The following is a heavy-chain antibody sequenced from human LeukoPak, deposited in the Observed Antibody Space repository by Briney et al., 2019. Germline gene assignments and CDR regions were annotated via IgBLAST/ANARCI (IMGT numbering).Heavy chain of an antibody. V-gene: IGHV1-69*13. CDR3: ARHWKRTYYDFWSGSHLDY. CDR1: GGTFSSYA. CDR2: IIPIFGTA. Sequence: SVKVSCKASGGTFSSYAISWVRQAPGQGLEWMGGIIPIFGTANYAQKFQGRVTITADESTSTAYMELSSLRSEDTAVYYCARHWKRTYYDFWSGSHLDYWGQGTLVTVSS. D-gene: IGHD3-3*01. J-gene: IGHJ4*02.